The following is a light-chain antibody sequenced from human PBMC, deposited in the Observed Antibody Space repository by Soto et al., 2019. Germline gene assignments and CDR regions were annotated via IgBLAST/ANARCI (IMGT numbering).Light chain of an antibody. CDR2: DAS. Sequence: EIMLTQSPATLSLSPGERATLSCRASQSISSYLAWYQQKPDQAPRLLIYDASNRATGIPARFSGSGSGTDFTLTISSLEPEDFAVYYCQQRSTWPFTFGPGTKVDIK. V-gene: IGKV3-11*01. CDR1: QSISSY. CDR3: QQRSTWPFT. J-gene: IGKJ3*01.